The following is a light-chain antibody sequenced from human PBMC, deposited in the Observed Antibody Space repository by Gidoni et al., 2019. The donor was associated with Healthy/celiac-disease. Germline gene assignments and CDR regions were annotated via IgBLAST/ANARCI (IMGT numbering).Light chain of an antibody. CDR1: QSISRY. J-gene: IGKJ4*01. CDR2: AAS. Sequence: DIQMTPSPSSRYASVGDRVTITCRASQSISRYLNWYQQKPGKAPKLLIYAASSLQSGVPTRFSGSGSGTDFTLTISSLQPEDFATYYCQQSYSTPLTFGGGTKVEIK. V-gene: IGKV1-39*01. CDR3: QQSYSTPLT.